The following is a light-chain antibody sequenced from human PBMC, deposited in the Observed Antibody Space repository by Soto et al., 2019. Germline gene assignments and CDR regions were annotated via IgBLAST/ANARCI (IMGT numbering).Light chain of an antibody. V-gene: IGKV1-5*03. J-gene: IGKJ4*02. CDR1: QSIGAS. Sequence: DIQMTQSPSTLYASVGDRVTITCRASQSIGASLAWFQQKPGKAPNLLIYKASSLESGVPSSISGSGSGTEFTLTISSLQPDYFATYYCQQYNSSPLTFGGGTKVELK. CDR3: QQYNSSPLT. CDR2: KAS.